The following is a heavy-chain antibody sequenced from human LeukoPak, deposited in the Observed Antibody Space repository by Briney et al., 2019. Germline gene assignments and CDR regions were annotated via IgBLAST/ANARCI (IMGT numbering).Heavy chain of an antibody. D-gene: IGHD5-24*01. CDR3: ARDFGDGQFDY. CDR1: GFTFSSYS. J-gene: IGHJ4*02. Sequence: GGSLRLSCAASGFTFSSYSMNWVRQAPGKGLEWVSYISSSSSTVYYADSVKGRFTISRDNAKNSLYLQVNSLRDEDTAVYYCARDFGDGQFDYWGQGTLVTVSS. V-gene: IGHV3-48*02. CDR2: ISSSSSTV.